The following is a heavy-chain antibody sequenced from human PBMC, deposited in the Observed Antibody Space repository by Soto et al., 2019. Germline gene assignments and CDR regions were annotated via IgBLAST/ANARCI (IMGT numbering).Heavy chain of an antibody. CDR2: IYYSGST. Sequence: PSETLSLTCTVSGGSISSSSYYWGWIRQPPGKGLEWIGSIYYSGSTYYNPSLKSRVTISVDTSKNQFSLKLSSVTAADTAVYYCARHEGPYYDFWSGYYSSGYYYGMDVWGQGTTVTVSS. V-gene: IGHV4-39*01. CDR3: ARHEGPYYDFWSGYYSSGYYYGMDV. D-gene: IGHD3-3*01. CDR1: GGSISSSSYY. J-gene: IGHJ6*02.